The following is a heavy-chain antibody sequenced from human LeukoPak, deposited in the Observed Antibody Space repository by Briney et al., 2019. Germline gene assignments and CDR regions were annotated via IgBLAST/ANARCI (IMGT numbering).Heavy chain of an antibody. D-gene: IGHD3-10*01. CDR1: GYTFTSYD. J-gene: IGHJ5*02. CDR3: ARGRMVRGVTWWFDP. CDR2: MNPNSGNT. Sequence: GASVKVSCMASGYTFTSYDINWVRQATGQGLEWMGWMNPNSGNTGYAQKFQGRVTMTRNTSISTAYMELSSLRSEDTAVYYCARGRMVRGVTWWFDPWGQGTLVTVSS. V-gene: IGHV1-8*01.